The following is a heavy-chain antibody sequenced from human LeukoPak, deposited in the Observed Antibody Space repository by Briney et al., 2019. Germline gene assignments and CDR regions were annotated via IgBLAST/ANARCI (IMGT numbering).Heavy chain of an antibody. CDR1: GFTFSSYA. D-gene: IGHD1-26*01. CDR2: ISGSGGGI. J-gene: IGHJ4*02. CDR3: AKSSGSYPYYFDY. Sequence: PGGSLRLSCAASGFTFSSYAMSWVRQAPGKGLEWVSAISGSGGGIYFADSVKGRFTISRDNSKNTLYLQMNSLRAEDTALYYCAKSSGSYPYYFDYWGQGALVTVSS. V-gene: IGHV3-23*01.